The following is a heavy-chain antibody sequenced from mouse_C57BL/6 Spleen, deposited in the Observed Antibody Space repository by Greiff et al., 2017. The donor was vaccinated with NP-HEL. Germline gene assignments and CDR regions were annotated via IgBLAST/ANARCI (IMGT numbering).Heavy chain of an antibody. D-gene: IGHD2-5*01. J-gene: IGHJ3*01. CDR3: ARSGSNYDFAY. CDR1: GYTFTSYW. V-gene: IGHV1-59*01. CDR2: IDPSDSYT. Sequence: VQLQQPGAELVRPGTSVKLSCKASGYTFTSYWMHWVKQRPGQGLEWIGVIDPSDSYTNYNQKFKGKATWTVDTSSSTAYMQLSSLTSEDSAVYYCARSGSNYDFAYWGQGTLVTVSA.